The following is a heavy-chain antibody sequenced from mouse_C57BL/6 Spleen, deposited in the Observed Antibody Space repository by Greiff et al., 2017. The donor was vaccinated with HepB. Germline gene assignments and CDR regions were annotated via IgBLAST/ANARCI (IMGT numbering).Heavy chain of an antibody. CDR2: INPNNGGT. CDR1: GYTFTDYN. CDR3: ARRRIHYYGSSYVRYAMDY. D-gene: IGHD1-1*01. J-gene: IGHJ4*01. V-gene: IGHV1-22*01. Sequence: EVQLQQSGPELVKPGASVKMSCKASGYTFTDYNMHWVKQSHGKSLEWIGYINPNNGGTSYNQKFKGKATLTVNKSSSTAYMELRSLTSEDSAVYYCARRRIHYYGSSYVRYAMDYWGQGTSVTVSS.